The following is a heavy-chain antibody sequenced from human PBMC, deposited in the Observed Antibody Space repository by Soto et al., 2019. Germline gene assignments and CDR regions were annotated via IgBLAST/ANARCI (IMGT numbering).Heavy chain of an antibody. CDR1: GYSFTSYW. Sequence: PVESLKISCKGSGYSFTSYWISWARQMPGKGLEWMGRIDPSDSYTNYSPSFQGHVTISADKSISTAYLQWSSLKASDTAMYYCARTGYSSGWYRSPAFDIWGQGTMVTVSS. J-gene: IGHJ3*02. CDR3: ARTGYSSGWYRSPAFDI. V-gene: IGHV5-10-1*01. CDR2: IDPSDSYT. D-gene: IGHD6-19*01.